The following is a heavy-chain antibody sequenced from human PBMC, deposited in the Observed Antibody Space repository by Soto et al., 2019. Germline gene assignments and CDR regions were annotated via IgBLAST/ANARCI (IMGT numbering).Heavy chain of an antibody. Sequence: ASVKVSCKASGYTLTSYGISWVQQAPGQGLEWMGWISAYNGNTNYAQKLQGRVTMTTDTSTSTAYMELRSLRSDDTAVYYCAREKYCSGGSCLQPGIDYWGQGTLVTVSS. J-gene: IGHJ4*02. CDR1: GYTLTSYG. CDR2: ISAYNGNT. D-gene: IGHD2-15*01. V-gene: IGHV1-18*01. CDR3: AREKYCSGGSCLQPGIDY.